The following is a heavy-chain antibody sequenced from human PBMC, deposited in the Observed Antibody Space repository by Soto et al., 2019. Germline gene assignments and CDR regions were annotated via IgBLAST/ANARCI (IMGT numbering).Heavy chain of an antibody. CDR1: GGTFSKYS. CDR3: GSTIYCKGSSSYSRHYYGMDV. J-gene: IGHJ6*02. Sequence: QVRLVQSGAEVKKPGSSVKVSCKVSGGTFSKYSLSWVRQTPGQGLEWMGGITPFVDTSNYAQRFLGRVTITANNPTNTPFLEVGGRKSEDPALYSWGSTIYCKGSSSYSRHYYGMDVWGQGTTVTVSS. CDR2: ITPFVDTS. V-gene: IGHV1-69*06. D-gene: IGHD2-15*01.